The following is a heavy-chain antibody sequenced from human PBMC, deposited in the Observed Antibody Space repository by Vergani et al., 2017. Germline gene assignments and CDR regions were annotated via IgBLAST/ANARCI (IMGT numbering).Heavy chain of an antibody. CDR2: FYTGGGT. Sequence: QVQLQESGPGLVRPSQTLSLTCTVSGGSISSGSYYWSWFRQPAGKGLEWIGRFYTGGGTSYNPSLKSRVTISVDTSKNPFSLQLSSVTAADTAVYYCARDPLYSTTWPFLLLDMDVWVQGTTVTVSS. CDR3: ARDPLYSTTWPFLLLDMDV. V-gene: IGHV4-61*02. CDR1: GGSISSGSYY. D-gene: IGHD6-13*01. J-gene: IGHJ6*02.